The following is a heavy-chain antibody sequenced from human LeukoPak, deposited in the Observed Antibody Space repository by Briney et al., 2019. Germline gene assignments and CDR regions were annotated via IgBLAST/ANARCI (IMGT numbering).Heavy chain of an antibody. Sequence: SETLSLTCTVSDGSITNYDWSWVRQPPGKGLEFIGHVHYSGTTNYNPSLRSRVTISIDTSKKHFFLKLKSVTASDTAVYYCATTFSGFVSSWPEYFQHWGQGILITVSS. CDR1: DGSITNYD. CDR2: VHYSGTT. D-gene: IGHD6-13*01. CDR3: ATTFSGFVSSWPEYFQH. J-gene: IGHJ1*01. V-gene: IGHV4-59*08.